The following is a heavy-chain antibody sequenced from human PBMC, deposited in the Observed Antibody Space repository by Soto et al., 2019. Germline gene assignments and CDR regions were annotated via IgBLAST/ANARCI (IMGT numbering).Heavy chain of an antibody. CDR3: ARDRAWERQAGYFYNYGLDV. CDR2: ISTYNGNT. D-gene: IGHD1-26*01. V-gene: IGHV1-18*01. CDR1: GYSFTSYG. Sequence: QVQLVQSGAELKNPGASVKVSCKASGYSFTSYGLSWVRQAPGQGLEWMGWISTYNGNTNYAQKLQGRLTMTTVTSTSTAYMELRSLRSDDTAVYYCARDRAWERQAGYFYNYGLDVWGQGTTVTVSS. J-gene: IGHJ6*02.